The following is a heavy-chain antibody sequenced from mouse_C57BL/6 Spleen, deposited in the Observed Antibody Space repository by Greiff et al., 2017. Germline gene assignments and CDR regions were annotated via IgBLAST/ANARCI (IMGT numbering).Heavy chain of an antibody. CDR1: GYTFTSYW. Sequence: QVQLQQPGTELVKPGASVKLSCKASGYTFTSYWMHWVKQRPGQGLEWIGNINPTNGGTNYNEKFKSKATLTVDNASSTAYMQLSSLTSEDSAVYYCARHAYYYGSSYPDYWGQGTTLTVSS. D-gene: IGHD1-1*01. J-gene: IGHJ2*01. CDR2: INPTNGGT. CDR3: ARHAYYYGSSYPDY. V-gene: IGHV1-53*01.